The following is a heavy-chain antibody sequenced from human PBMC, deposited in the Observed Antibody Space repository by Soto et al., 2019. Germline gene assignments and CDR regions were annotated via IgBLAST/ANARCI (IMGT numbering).Heavy chain of an antibody. CDR3: ARHGVDYGDYASYYYYGMDV. J-gene: IGHJ6*02. Sequence: QVQLQESGPGLVKPSETLSLTCTVSGGSISGGPYYWGWIRQPPGKGLEWIGFIYYSGSAYYNPSLKSRVTISIDTSKNQLSLKLTSVTAADTAVFYCARHGVDYGDYASYYYYGMDVWGRGTTVTVSS. CDR1: GGSISGGPYY. V-gene: IGHV4-39*01. D-gene: IGHD4-17*01. CDR2: IYYSGSA.